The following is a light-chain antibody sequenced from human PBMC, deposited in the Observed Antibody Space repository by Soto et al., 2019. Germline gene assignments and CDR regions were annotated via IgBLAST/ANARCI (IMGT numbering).Light chain of an antibody. CDR3: QQYGNSPWT. V-gene: IGKV3-20*01. CDR1: QSISSSY. Sequence: EIVLTQSPGTLSLSPGERDTLSCRASQSISSSYLAWHQQKPGQAPRLLIYGSSSRATGIPDRFSGSGSGTDFTLTISRLEPEDFAVYYCQQYGNSPWTFGQGTKV. CDR2: GSS. J-gene: IGKJ1*01.